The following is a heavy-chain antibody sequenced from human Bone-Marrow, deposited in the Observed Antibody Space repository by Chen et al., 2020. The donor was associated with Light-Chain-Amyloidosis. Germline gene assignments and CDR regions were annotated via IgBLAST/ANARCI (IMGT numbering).Heavy chain of an antibody. CDR2: FNPEEGEI. J-gene: IGHJ4*02. D-gene: IGHD3-9*01. V-gene: IGHV1-24*01. Sequence: QVQVVQSGAEVRKPGASVKVSCKVSGYTLSDVSMHWVRQAPGKGLEWMGGFNPEEGEIIYAQKFQGRVALTEDTSTDTAYMEMTSLSSDDTAMYYCATSNTISFEYWGQGTLVTVSS. CDR3: ATSNTISFEY. CDR1: GYTLSDVS.